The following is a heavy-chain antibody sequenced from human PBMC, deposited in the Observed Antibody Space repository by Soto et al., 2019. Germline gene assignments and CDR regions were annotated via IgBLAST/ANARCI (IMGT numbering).Heavy chain of an antibody. D-gene: IGHD5-12*01. V-gene: IGHV4-59*01. CDR2: VYYTGST. CDR1: GGSIFGYY. Sequence: XGTLALTCTVSGGSIFGYYWSWIRQPPGKGLEWIGYVYYTGSTTYNPSLKSRVTISVDTSKNQFSLKLNSVTAADTAMYYCARNVPPRWLQFGFWGQGALVTVSS. J-gene: IGHJ4*02. CDR3: ARNVPPRWLQFGF.